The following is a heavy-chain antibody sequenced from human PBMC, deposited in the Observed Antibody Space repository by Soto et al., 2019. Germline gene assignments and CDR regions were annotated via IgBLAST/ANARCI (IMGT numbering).Heavy chain of an antibody. D-gene: IGHD2-15*01. V-gene: IGHV3-23*01. CDR1: GCSFTNFS. J-gene: IGHJ4*02. CDR3: PEDYFTDRGHDYFDY. CDR2: IGASGDIT. Sequence: WVSLRLSCAASGCSFTNFSRSWVRQAPGKGLEWVAGIGASGDITWSAASVKGPLTMSRDNSNNTLNLQLNTLRFVDTAASYCPEDYFTDRGHDYFDYWGPGTLVTVSS.